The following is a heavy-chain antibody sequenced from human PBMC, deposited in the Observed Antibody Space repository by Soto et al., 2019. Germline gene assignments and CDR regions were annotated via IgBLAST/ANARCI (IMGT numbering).Heavy chain of an antibody. CDR2: INTRGGTT. D-gene: IGHD4-17*01. Sequence: QVQLVQSGAEVRKPGASVRLSCKASGYTFTRFYLHWVRQAPGQGLERKGIINTRGGTTAYAQNFRGRLTVTRDTSTNTLYMELSDLRSDDTAVYYCARGPDDSDVPRWDYWGQGTRVTVSS. CDR1: GYTFTRFY. CDR3: ARGPDDSDVPRWDY. J-gene: IGHJ4*02. V-gene: IGHV1-46*01.